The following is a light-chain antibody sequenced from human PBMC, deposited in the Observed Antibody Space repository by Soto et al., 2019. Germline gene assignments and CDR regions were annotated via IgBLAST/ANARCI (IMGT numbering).Light chain of an antibody. CDR3: AAWDDSLNGAV. J-gene: IGLJ1*01. CDR1: SSNIGSNT. CDR2: SNN. Sequence: QSVLTQPPSASGTPGQRVTISCSGSSSNIGSNTVNWYQQLPGTAPKLLIYSNNQRPSGVPDRFSGSKSGTSASLAISGLQPEDEADYYCAAWDDSLNGAVFGTGTKVTVL. V-gene: IGLV1-44*01.